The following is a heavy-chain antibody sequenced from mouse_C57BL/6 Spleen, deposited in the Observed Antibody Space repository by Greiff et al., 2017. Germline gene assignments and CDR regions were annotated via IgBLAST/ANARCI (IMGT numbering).Heavy chain of an antibody. Sequence: EVQLQQSGPELVKPGASVKIPCKASGYTFTDYNMDWVKQSHGKSLEWIGDINPNNGGTIYNQKFKGKATLTVDKSSSTAYMELRSLTSEDTAVYYCARGGPYYDGSSYGYFDVWGTGTTVTVSS. CDR2: INPNNGGT. D-gene: IGHD1-1*01. CDR3: ARGGPYYDGSSYGYFDV. CDR1: GYTFTDYN. J-gene: IGHJ1*03. V-gene: IGHV1-18*01.